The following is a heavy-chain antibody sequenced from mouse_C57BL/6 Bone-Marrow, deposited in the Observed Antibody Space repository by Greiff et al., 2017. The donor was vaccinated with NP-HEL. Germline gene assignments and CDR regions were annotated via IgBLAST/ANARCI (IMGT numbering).Heavy chain of an antibody. CDR1: GFSLSTFGMG. CDR3: ARLYYDYEAWFAY. D-gene: IGHD2-4*01. CDR2: IWWDDDK. Sequence: QVTLKVSGPGILQPSQTLSLTCSFSGFSLSTFGMGVGWIRQPSGKGLEWLAHIWWDDDKYYNPALKSRLTISKDTSKNQVFLKIANVDTAETATYSCARLYYDYEAWFAYWGQGTLVTVSA. J-gene: IGHJ3*01. V-gene: IGHV8-8*01.